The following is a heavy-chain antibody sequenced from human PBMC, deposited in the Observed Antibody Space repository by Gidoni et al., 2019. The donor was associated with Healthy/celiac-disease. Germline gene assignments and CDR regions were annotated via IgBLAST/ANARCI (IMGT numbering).Heavy chain of an antibody. J-gene: IGHJ4*02. D-gene: IGHD3-22*01. CDR1: GFTFSSYS. CDR2: ISSSSSTI. Sequence: EVQLVESGGGLVQPGGSLRLSCAASGFTFSSYSMNWVRQAPGKGLEWVSYISSSSSTIYYADSVKGRFTISRDNAKNSLYLQMNSLRDEDTAVYYCARVAYYDSSGYYPTFDYWGQGTLVTVSS. CDR3: ARVAYYDSSGYYPTFDY. V-gene: IGHV3-48*02.